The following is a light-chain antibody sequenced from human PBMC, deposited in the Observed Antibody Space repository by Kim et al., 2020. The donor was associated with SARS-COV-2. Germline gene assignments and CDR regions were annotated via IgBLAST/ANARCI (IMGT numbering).Light chain of an antibody. CDR3: QQYDRSPYT. CDR1: QSVASNH. J-gene: IGKJ2*01. Sequence: EIVLTQSPGTLSLSPGERATLSCRASQSVASNHLAWFQQKPGQAPRLLIYGTSSRATGIPDRFSASESGTDFTLTISRLEPEDFAVYHCQQYDRSPYTFGQGTKLEI. V-gene: IGKV3-20*01. CDR2: GTS.